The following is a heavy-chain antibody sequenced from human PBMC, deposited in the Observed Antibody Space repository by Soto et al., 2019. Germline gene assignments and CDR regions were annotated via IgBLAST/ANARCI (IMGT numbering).Heavy chain of an antibody. CDR1: GGTFSSYA. CDR2: IIPIFGTA. D-gene: IGHD1-26*01. V-gene: IGHV1-69*13. J-gene: IGHJ4*02. Sequence: SVKVSCKASGGTFSSYAISWVRQAPGQGLEWMGGIIPIFGTANYAQKFQGRVTITADESTSTAYMELSSLRSEDTAVYYCAREALPLPPNFDYWGQGTLVTVSS. CDR3: AREALPLPPNFDY.